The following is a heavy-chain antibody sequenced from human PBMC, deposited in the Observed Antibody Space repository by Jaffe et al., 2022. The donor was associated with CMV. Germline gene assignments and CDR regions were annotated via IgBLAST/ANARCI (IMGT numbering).Heavy chain of an antibody. D-gene: IGHD2-8*01. CDR1: GGSFSGYY. V-gene: IGHV4-34*01. J-gene: IGHJ6*03. CDR2: INHSGST. CDR3: ARGRNGPTYYYMDV. Sequence: QVQLQQWGAGLLKPSETLSLTCAVYGGSFSGYYWTWIRQPPGKGLEWIGEINHSGSTNYNPSLKSRVAISVDTSKNQFSLQLSSVTAADTAVYYCARGRNGPTYYYMDVWGKGTTVTVSS.